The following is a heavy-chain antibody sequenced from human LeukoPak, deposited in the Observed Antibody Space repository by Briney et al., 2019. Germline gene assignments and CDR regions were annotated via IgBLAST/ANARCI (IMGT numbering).Heavy chain of an antibody. J-gene: IGHJ4*02. CDR2: ISYSTSYM. CDR3: AREGDSSWYYFDY. V-gene: IGHV3-21*01. CDR1: GSTFSSYS. Sequence: PGGSLRLSCAASGSTFSSYSMNWVRQAPGKGLEWVSSISYSTSYMYYADSVKGRFTISRDNAKNSLYLQMNSLRAEDTAVYYCAREGDSSWYYFDYWGQGTLVTVSS. D-gene: IGHD6-13*01.